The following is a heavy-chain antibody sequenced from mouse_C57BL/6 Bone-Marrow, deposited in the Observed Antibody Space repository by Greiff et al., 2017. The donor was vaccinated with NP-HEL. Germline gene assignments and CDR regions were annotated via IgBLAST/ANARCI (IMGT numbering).Heavy chain of an antibody. CDR3: TRGGLFDY. D-gene: IGHD3-3*01. CDR2: LSSGGDYI. J-gene: IGHJ2*01. CDR1: GFTFSSYA. V-gene: IGHV5-9-1*02. Sequence: EVQRVESGEGLVKPGGSLKLSCAASGFTFSSYAMSWVRQTPETRLEWVAYLSSGGDYIYYADTVKGRFPISRDNARNTLYLQMRSLKSEDTGMYCWTRGGLFDYWGQGTTLTVSS.